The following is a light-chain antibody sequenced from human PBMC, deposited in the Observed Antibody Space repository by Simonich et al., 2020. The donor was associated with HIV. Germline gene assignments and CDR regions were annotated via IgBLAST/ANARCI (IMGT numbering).Light chain of an antibody. J-gene: IGKJ1*01. CDR1: QSVLYNSNNRNY. CDR3: QQYYSTPTWT. CDR2: LGS. Sequence: IVMTQSPDSLAVSLGERATISCKSSQSVLYNSNNRNYLAWYQTKPGQPPKLLIYLGSNRASGVPDRFSGSGSGTDFTLTISSLQAEDVAVYYCQQYYSTPTWTFGQGTKVEIK. V-gene: IGKV4-1*01.